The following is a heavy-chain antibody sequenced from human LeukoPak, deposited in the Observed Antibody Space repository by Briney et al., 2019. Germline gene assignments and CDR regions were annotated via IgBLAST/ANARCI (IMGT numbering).Heavy chain of an antibody. J-gene: IGHJ4*02. D-gene: IGHD3-10*01. CDR2: INYSGST. CDR1: GGSSSSSGYF. V-gene: IGHV4-39*01. Sequence: SETLSLTCTVSGGSSSSSGYFWGWIRQPPGKGLEWIGGINYSGSTYYNPSLKSRVTMSVDTSRHQFSLRVNSVTAADTAVYYCARGRPNYYGSGSYGYWGQGTLVTVSS. CDR3: ARGRPNYYGSGSYGY.